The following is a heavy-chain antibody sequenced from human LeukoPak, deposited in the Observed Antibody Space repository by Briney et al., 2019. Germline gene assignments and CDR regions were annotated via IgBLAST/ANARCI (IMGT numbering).Heavy chain of an antibody. CDR1: GFTFSSHS. CDR3: ARLLHFERSVYRPVDS. Sequence: PGGSLRLSCAASGFTFSSHSMSWVRQAPGKRLEWVANVREDGSEINYADSVKGRFTISRDNARNSLYLQMNILRAEDTAIYFCARLLHFERSVYRPVDSWGQGTLVSVSS. J-gene: IGHJ4*02. CDR2: VREDGSEI. V-gene: IGHV3-7*01. D-gene: IGHD3-22*01.